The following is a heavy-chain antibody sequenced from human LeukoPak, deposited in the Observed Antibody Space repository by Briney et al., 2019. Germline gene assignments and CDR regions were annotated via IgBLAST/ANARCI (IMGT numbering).Heavy chain of an antibody. Sequence: ASQTLSLTCTVSGGSISSGGYYWSWIRQHPGKGLEWIGYIYYSGSTYYNPSLKSPVAISVGTSKNQFSLKLSSVTAADTAVYYCARDSSGYSSLDYWGQGTLVTVSS. CDR3: ARDSSGYSSLDY. J-gene: IGHJ4*02. D-gene: IGHD3-22*01. V-gene: IGHV4-31*01. CDR1: GGSISSGGYY. CDR2: IYYSGST.